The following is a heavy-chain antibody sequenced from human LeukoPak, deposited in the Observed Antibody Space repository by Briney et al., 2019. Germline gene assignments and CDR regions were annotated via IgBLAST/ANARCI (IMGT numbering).Heavy chain of an antibody. D-gene: IGHD5-18*01. V-gene: IGHV3-30*18. CDR1: GFTFSSYG. Sequence: GRSLRLSCAASGFTFSSYGMHWVRQAPGKGLEWVAVISYDGSNKYYADSVKGRFTISRDNSKNTLYLQMNSLRAEDTAVYYCAKITHTARPDYYYGMDVWGQGTTVTVSS. CDR2: ISYDGSNK. CDR3: AKITHTARPDYYYGMDV. J-gene: IGHJ6*02.